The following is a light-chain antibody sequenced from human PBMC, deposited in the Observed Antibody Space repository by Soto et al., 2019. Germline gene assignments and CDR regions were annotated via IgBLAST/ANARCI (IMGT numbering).Light chain of an antibody. CDR2: AAS. CDR3: QQYGSSGGTT. J-gene: IGKJ5*01. Sequence: DIVLTQSPGTLSFSPGERATLSCRAIQTVINNQLAWYQQTPGQAPRLLIYAASSRATGIPDRFSGSGSGTDFTLTITRLEPEDSAMYYCQQYGSSGGTTFGHGTRLEIK. V-gene: IGKV3-20*01. CDR1: QTVINNQ.